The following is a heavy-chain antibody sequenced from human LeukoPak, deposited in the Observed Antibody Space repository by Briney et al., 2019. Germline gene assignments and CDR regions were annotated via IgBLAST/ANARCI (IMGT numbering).Heavy chain of an antibody. D-gene: IGHD3-16*01. V-gene: IGHV3-7*01. CDR1: GFTFSSHW. CDR2: IKQDGSET. Sequence: GGSLRLSCAGSGFTFSSHWMSWVRQTPGKGLEWVANIKQDGSETSYVDSVKGRFTISRDNTQNSLSLQMGSLRVDDTALYYCAISPRRGEFDSWGQGTLVTVSS. J-gene: IGHJ4*02. CDR3: AISPRRGEFDS.